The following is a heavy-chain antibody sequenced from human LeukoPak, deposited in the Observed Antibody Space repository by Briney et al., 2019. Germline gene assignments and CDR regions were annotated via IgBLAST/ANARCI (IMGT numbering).Heavy chain of an antibody. V-gene: IGHV3-72*01. CDR2: TRNKANSYTT. J-gene: IGHJ4*02. CDR3: ARGDYGDYNGYFDY. D-gene: IGHD4-17*01. CDR1: GFTFSNAW. Sequence: GGSLRLSCAASGFTFSNAWMSWVRQAPGKGLEWVGRTRNKANSYTTEYAASVKGRFTISRDDSKNSLYLQMNSLKTEDTAVYYCARGDYGDYNGYFDYWGQGTLVTVSS.